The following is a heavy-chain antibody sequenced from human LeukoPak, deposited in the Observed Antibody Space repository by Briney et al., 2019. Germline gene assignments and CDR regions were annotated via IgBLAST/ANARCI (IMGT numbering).Heavy chain of an antibody. CDR2: ISYDGSNK. Sequence: GGSLRLSCAASGFTFSSYAMHWVRQAPGKGLEWVAVISYDGSNKYYADSVKGRFTISRDNSKNTLYLQMNGLRAEDTAVYYCARELRGRFDCWGQGTLVAVSS. CDR3: ARELRGRFDC. J-gene: IGHJ4*02. D-gene: IGHD4-17*01. CDR1: GFTFSSYA. V-gene: IGHV3-30*04.